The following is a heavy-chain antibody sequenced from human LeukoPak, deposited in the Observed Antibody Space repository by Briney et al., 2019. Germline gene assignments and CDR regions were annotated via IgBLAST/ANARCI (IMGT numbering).Heavy chain of an antibody. V-gene: IGHV4-59*12. CDR1: GGSISSYY. D-gene: IGHD2-15*01. CDR2: IYYSGST. J-gene: IGHJ6*02. CDR3: ARGVVAALYYYYGMDV. Sequence: PSETLSLTCTVSGGSISSYYWSWIRQPPGKGLEWIGYIYYSGSTNYNPSLKSRVTISVDTSKNQFSLKLSSVTAADTAVYYCARGVVAALYYYYGMDVWGQGTTVTVSS.